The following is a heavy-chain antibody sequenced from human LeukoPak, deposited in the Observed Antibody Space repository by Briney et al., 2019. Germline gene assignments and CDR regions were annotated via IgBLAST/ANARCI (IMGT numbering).Heavy chain of an antibody. CDR3: ARHRSHYNENWFDP. Sequence: SETLSLTCTVSGDSISSSTYYWGWIRQPPGKGLEWIGSMYYSGSTYYNPTLKSRVTISVDTSTNHFSLKLSSVTAADTAVYYCARHRSHYNENWFDPWGQGTLVTVSS. J-gene: IGHJ5*02. CDR1: GDSISSSTYY. CDR2: MYYSGST. V-gene: IGHV4-39*07. D-gene: IGHD3-10*01.